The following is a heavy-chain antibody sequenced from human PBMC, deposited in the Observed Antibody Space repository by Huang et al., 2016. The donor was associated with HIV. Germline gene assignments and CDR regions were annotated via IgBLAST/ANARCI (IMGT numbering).Heavy chain of an antibody. CDR1: GYTFSNYD. D-gene: IGHD2-15*01. CDR3: ATLPPVNYGRSGGRVRDY. V-gene: IGHV1-8*01. J-gene: IGHJ4*02. Sequence: QVQLVQSGAEVKKPGASVKVSCKASGYTFSNYDINWMRQAPGQGLEWMGWMNPNRGNTGYARKFQGRVTMTRSTSISTAYMELSRLRFEDTAVYYCATLPPVNYGRSGGRVRDYWGQGSLVTVSS. CDR2: MNPNRGNT.